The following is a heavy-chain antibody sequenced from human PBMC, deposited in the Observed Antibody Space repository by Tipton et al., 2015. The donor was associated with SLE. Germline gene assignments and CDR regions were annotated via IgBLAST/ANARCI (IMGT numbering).Heavy chain of an antibody. D-gene: IGHD6-19*01. CDR1: GFTFSSYG. CDR2: IRYDGSNK. V-gene: IGHV3-30*02. Sequence: SLRLSCAASGFTFSSYGMHWVRQTPGKGLEWVAFIRYDGSNKYYADSVKGRFTISRDNSKNTLYLQMNSLRAEDTAVYYCAKEQWLVPDDAFDIWGQGTMVTVSS. J-gene: IGHJ3*02. CDR3: AKEQWLVPDDAFDI.